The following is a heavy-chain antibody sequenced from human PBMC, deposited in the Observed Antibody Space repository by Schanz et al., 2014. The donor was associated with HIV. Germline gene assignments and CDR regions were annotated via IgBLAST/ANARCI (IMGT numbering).Heavy chain of an antibody. CDR1: GFTFRSYG. J-gene: IGHJ4*02. Sequence: QVQLVESGGGVVQPGRSLRLSCAASGFTFRSYGMHWVRQAPGKGLEWVAVTWYDGSNKYYADSVKGRFTVSRDNSKNTLYLQLDNVRAEDTAVYYCAKEGKPVVVDGPRHWGQGVLVTVSS. CDR2: TWYDGSNK. CDR3: AKEGKPVVVDGPRH. D-gene: IGHD2-15*01. V-gene: IGHV3-33*03.